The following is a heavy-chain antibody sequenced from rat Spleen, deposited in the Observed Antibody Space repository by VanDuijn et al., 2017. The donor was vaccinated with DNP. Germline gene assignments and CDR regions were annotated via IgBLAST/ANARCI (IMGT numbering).Heavy chain of an antibody. CDR1: GFTFSGYW. Sequence: EVQLVETGGGLVQPGRSLKLSCVASGFTFSGYWMYWIRQAPGKGLEWVASINTDGDTTYYPDSVKGRFTISRDNAKSTLYLQMNSLRSEDMATYYCVSPAYYAGSYPFFWGPGTMVTVSS. CDR3: VSPAYYAGSYPFF. D-gene: IGHD1-12*02. J-gene: IGHJ1*01. V-gene: IGHV5-58*01. CDR2: INTDGDTT.